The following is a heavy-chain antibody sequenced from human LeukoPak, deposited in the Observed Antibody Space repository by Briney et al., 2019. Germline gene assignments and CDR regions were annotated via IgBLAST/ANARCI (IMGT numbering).Heavy chain of an antibody. D-gene: IGHD2-2*01. Sequence: GASVKVSCKASGGTFSSYASSWVRQAPGQGLEWMGGIIPIFGTANYAQKFQGRVTITTDESTSTAYMELSNLRSEDTAVYYCASGSGRYCSSTSCYLHYYYYMDVWGKGTTVTVSS. V-gene: IGHV1-69*05. J-gene: IGHJ6*03. CDR1: GGTFSSYA. CDR3: ASGSGRYCSSTSCYLHYYYYMDV. CDR2: IIPIFGTA.